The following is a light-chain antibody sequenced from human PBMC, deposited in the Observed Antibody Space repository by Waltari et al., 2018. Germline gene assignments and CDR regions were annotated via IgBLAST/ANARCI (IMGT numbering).Light chain of an antibody. J-gene: IGLJ3*02. V-gene: IGLV4-69*01. CDR3: QTWGTGIQV. CDR1: SGHSSYA. Sequence: QVVLTQSPSASASLGASVKLTCTLSSGHSSYAIAWHQQQPEKGPRYLMKVDNDGSHTKGDGIPDRFSGSSSGAERYLTISGLQSDDEADYYCQTWGTGIQVFGGWTKLTVL. CDR2: VDNDGSH.